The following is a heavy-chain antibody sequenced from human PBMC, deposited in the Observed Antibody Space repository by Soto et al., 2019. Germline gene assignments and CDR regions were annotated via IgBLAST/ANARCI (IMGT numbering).Heavy chain of an antibody. CDR2: IDPRDSHT. V-gene: IGHV5-10-1*01. CDR1: GYSFTNYW. CDR3: ARHDSSSTFRDV. J-gene: IGHJ6*02. D-gene: IGHD3-22*01. Sequence: PGESLKISCKGSGYSFTNYWISWVRQLPGKRLEWMGEIDPRDSHTNYSPSFQGHVTIPIDKSTSTAFLQWNTLRASDTAMYYCARHDSSSTFRDVWGQGTTVTVSS.